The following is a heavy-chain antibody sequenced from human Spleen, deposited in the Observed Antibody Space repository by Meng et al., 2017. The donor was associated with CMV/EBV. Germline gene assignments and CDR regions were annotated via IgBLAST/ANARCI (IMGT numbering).Heavy chain of an antibody. CDR3: TTGGHYYGD. D-gene: IGHD3-22*01. J-gene: IGHJ1*01. V-gene: IGHV3-15*01. CDR1: GFTFTDTR. Sequence: GESLKISCPASGFTFTDTRMSWVRQAPGKGLEWVGRITPKTDGGTTDYAAPVKGRFAISRDDSKNTLYLQMNSLNTEDTAVYYCTTGGHYYGDWGQGTLVTVSS. CDR2: ITPKTDGGTT.